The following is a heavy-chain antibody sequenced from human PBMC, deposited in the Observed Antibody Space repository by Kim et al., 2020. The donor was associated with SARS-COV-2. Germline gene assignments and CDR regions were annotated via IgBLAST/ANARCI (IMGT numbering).Heavy chain of an antibody. Sequence: AESVKDRLTISRSKSKTTLYLKMNSLRAEDPAVYYCAREFGGGSLDAFDIWGQGTMVTVSS. J-gene: IGHJ3*02. V-gene: IGHV3-53*01. CDR3: AREFGGGSLDAFDI. D-gene: IGHD2-15*01.